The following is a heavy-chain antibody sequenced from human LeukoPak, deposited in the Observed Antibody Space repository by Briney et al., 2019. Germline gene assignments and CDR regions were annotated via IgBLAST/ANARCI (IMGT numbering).Heavy chain of an antibody. V-gene: IGHV4-34*01. CDR2: INHSGST. CDR3: ARLSITMKWFDP. D-gene: IGHD3-3*01. Sequence: PSETLSLTCAVYGGSFSGYYWSWIRQPPGKGLEWIGEINHSGSTNYNPSLKSRVTISVDRSKNQFSLKLSSVTAADTAVYYCARLSITMKWFDPWGQGTLVTVSS. J-gene: IGHJ5*02. CDR1: GGSFSGYY.